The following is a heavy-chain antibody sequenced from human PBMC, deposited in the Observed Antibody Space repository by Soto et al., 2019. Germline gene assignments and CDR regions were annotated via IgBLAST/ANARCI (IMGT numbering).Heavy chain of an antibody. V-gene: IGHV4-30-2*01. CDR3: ARGGYIYGANAFDI. D-gene: IGHD5-18*01. CDR2: IYHSGHT. Sequence: QLQLQESDSGLVKPSQTLSLTCAVSGDSTSSGAYSWSWIRQPPGKGLECIGYIYHSGHTYYNPSLNSRVSISIDRSKNQFSLRLSSVTAADTAVYYCARGGYIYGANAFDIWGHGTMVTVSS. J-gene: IGHJ3*02. CDR1: GDSTSSGAYS.